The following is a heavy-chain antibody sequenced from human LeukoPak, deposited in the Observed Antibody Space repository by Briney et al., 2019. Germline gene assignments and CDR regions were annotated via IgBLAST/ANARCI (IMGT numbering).Heavy chain of an antibody. CDR1: GGTFSSYA. V-gene: IGHV1-69*06. CDR3: AVTMVRGVIQDYYYYGMDV. CDR2: IIPIFGTA. Sequence: SVKVSCKASGGTFSSYAIRWVRQAPGQGLEWMGGIIPIFGTANYAQKFQGRVTITADKSTSTAYMELSSLRSEDTAVYYCAVTMVRGVIQDYYYYGMDVWGKGTSVTVSS. J-gene: IGHJ6*04. D-gene: IGHD3-10*01.